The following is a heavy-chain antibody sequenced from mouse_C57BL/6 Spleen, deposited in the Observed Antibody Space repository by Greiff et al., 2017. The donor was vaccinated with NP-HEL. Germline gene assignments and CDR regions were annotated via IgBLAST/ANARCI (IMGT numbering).Heavy chain of an antibody. CDR1: GYSFTGYY. Sequence: VQLQQSGPELVKPGASVKISCKASGYSFTGYYMNWVKQSPEKSLEWIGEINPSNGGTNYNEKFKSKATLTVDKSSSTAYMQLSSLTSEDSAVYYCARFRWEGFDYWGQGTTLTVSS. V-gene: IGHV1-42*01. CDR3: ARFRWEGFDY. D-gene: IGHD4-1*01. CDR2: INPSNGGT. J-gene: IGHJ2*01.